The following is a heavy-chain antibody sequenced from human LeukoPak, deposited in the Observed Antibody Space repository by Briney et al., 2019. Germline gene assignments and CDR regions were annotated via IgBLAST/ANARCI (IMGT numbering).Heavy chain of an antibody. Sequence: PGGSLRLSCAASGLSFSDYPFHWVRQSPGKGLEWMAVISHDGTKIYYADSVKGRFTISRDNSKNTLYLQMNSLRAEDTAVYYCARERVDCSSTSCYTRLSYYGMDVWGQGTTVTVSS. V-gene: IGHV3-30*04. CDR3: ARERVDCSSTSCYTRLSYYGMDV. D-gene: IGHD2-2*02. CDR2: ISHDGTKI. J-gene: IGHJ6*02. CDR1: GLSFSDYP.